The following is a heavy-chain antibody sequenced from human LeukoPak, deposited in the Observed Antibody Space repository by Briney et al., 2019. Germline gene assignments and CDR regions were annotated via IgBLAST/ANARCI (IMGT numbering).Heavy chain of an antibody. CDR1: GFTFSSCE. Sequence: PGGSLRLSCAASGFTFSSCEMNWVRQAPGKGLEWVSYISSSGDTIYYADSVKGRFTIARDSSNNTLYLQMNSLRAEDTAVYYCARDRVAPMGAYYYGMDVWGQGTTVTVSS. D-gene: IGHD3-16*01. CDR3: ARDRVAPMGAYYYGMDV. J-gene: IGHJ6*02. V-gene: IGHV3-48*03. CDR2: ISSSGDTI.